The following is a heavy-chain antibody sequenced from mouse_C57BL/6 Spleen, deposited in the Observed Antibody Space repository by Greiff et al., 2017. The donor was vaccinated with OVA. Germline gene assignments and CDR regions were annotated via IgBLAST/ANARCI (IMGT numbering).Heavy chain of an antibody. CDR2: ISYDGSN. J-gene: IGHJ1*03. D-gene: IGHD1-1*01. Sequence: EVQLQESGPGLVKPSQSLSLTCSVTGYSITSGYYWNWIRQFPGNKLEWMGYISYDGSNNYNPSLKNRISITRDTSKNQFFLKLNSVTTEDTATYYCASPSITTVAHWYFDVWGTGTTVTVSS. CDR1: GYSITSGYY. CDR3: ASPSITTVAHWYFDV. V-gene: IGHV3-6*01.